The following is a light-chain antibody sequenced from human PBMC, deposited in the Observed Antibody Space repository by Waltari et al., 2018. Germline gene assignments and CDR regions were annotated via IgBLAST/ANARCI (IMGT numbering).Light chain of an antibody. Sequence: QSALTQPASVSGSPGQSITISCTGTSSDGGSYRFVSWYQQCPGKAPKLILYEVTKRPSGVSNRFSGSKSGNTASLTIAGLQADDEADYYCCSYAGDSNFVFGTGTKVTVL. V-gene: IGLV2-23*02. CDR3: CSYAGDSNFV. CDR2: EVT. J-gene: IGLJ1*01. CDR1: SSDGGSYRF.